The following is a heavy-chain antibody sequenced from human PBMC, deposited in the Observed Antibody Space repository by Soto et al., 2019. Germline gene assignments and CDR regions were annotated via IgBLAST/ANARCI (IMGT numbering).Heavy chain of an antibody. CDR1: GGSISSGYS. J-gene: IGHJ5*02. Sequence: QLQLQESGSGLVKPSQTLSLTSAVSGGSISSGYSWSWIRQPPGKGLEWIGYSYHSGITYYNPSLKSRVTIAVETAKDQFCLKMSSVTAADTAVYYCASGDCNISSCSNWLDAWCQENPVNVSS. V-gene: IGHV4-30-2*01. D-gene: IGHD2-2*01. CDR3: ASGDCNISSCSNWLDA. CDR2: SYHSGIT.